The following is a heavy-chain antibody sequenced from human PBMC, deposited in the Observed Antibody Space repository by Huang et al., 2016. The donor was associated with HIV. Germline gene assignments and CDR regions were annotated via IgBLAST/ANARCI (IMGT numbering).Heavy chain of an antibody. CDR3: AKVASGYDFSARGSDWFDP. J-gene: IGHJ5*02. D-gene: IGHD5-12*01. CDR2: MGGRGGNT. V-gene: IGHV3-23*01. Sequence: EMQLLESGGGLVQPGGSLRLSCAASAFTFRSYAMTWGRQAAGKGLEWVSAMGGRGGNTDYADSVKGGFTISRDNSKNTLYLQMNSLRAEDTAVYYCAKVASGYDFSARGSDWFDPWGQGTLVSVSS. CDR1: AFTFRSYA.